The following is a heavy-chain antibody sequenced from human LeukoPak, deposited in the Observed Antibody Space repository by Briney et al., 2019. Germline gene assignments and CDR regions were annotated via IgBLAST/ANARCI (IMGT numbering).Heavy chain of an antibody. Sequence: GGSLRLSCAASGFTFSSSAMSWVRQTPSRGLEWLSSITGDGVTTYYADSVKGRFTISRDNSKNILFLQMNSLRAEDSASYFCAKERRRVDTSMIRSYFFDSWGQGTPVTVSS. J-gene: IGHJ4*02. CDR2: ITGDGVTT. V-gene: IGHV3-23*01. CDR1: GFTFSSSA. D-gene: IGHD3-16*01. CDR3: AKERRRVDTSMIRSYFFDS.